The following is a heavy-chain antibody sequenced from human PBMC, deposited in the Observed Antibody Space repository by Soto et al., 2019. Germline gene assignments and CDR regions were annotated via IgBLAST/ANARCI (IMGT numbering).Heavy chain of an antibody. CDR3: ARRYGVGSPSPAAMYAFDI. CDR1: GGSISSSSYY. Sequence: SETLSLTCTVSGGSISSSSYYWGWIRQPPGKGLEWIGSIYYSGSTYYNPSLKSRVTISVDTSKNQFSLKLSSVTAADTAVYYCARRYGVGSPSPAAMYAFDIWGQGTMVTVSS. CDR2: IYYSGST. J-gene: IGHJ3*02. V-gene: IGHV4-39*01. D-gene: IGHD2-2*01.